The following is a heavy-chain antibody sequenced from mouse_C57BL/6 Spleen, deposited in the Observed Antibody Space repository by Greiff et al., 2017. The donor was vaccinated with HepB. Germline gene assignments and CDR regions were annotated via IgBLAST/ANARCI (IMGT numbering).Heavy chain of an antibody. J-gene: IGHJ4*01. V-gene: IGHV5-17*01. CDR3: DRREYDGRLD. D-gene: IGHD1-1*01. CDR1: GFTFSDYG. CDR2: ISSGSSTI. Sequence: EVKVVESGGGLVKPGGSLKLSCAASGFTFSDYGMHWVRQAPEQGLEWVACISSGSSTIYYADTVTGRFTISRDNAMNTLFLHMTSLRAEDTAMYYCDRREYDGRLDWGQGTSVTDSS.